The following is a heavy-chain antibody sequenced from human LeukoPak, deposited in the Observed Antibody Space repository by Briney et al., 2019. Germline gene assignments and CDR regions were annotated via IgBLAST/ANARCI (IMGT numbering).Heavy chain of an antibody. D-gene: IGHD6-13*01. CDR3: ARVGRRAAAGTPFDY. CDR2: ISPNSGAT. Sequence: GASVKVSCKASGYTFTGYYMHWVRQAPGQGLEWMGWISPNSGATNHAQKFQGRVTMTRDTSISTAYMELSRLRSDDTAVYYCARVGRRAAAGTPFDYWGQGTLVTVSS. V-gene: IGHV1-2*02. CDR1: GYTFTGYY. J-gene: IGHJ4*02.